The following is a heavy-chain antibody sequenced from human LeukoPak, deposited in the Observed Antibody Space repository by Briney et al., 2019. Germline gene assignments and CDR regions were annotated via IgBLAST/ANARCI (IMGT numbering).Heavy chain of an antibody. CDR2: INHSGST. CDR1: GGSFSGYY. J-gene: IGHJ4*02. D-gene: IGHD6-19*01. Sequence: SETLSLTCAVYGGSFSGYYWSWIRQPPGKGLEWIGEINHSGSTNYNPSLKSRVTISVDTSKNQFSLKLSSVTAADTAVYYCARGIAVAGTSPQLLFDYWGQGTLVTVSS. CDR3: ARGIAVAGTSPQLLFDY. V-gene: IGHV4-34*01.